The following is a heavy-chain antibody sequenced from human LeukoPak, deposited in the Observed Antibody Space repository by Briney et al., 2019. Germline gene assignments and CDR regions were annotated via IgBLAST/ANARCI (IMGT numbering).Heavy chain of an antibody. CDR3: ARSGNTGRNWYFDL. CDR2: ISSSGSTI. J-gene: IGHJ2*01. CDR1: GFSFSSYS. D-gene: IGHD3-10*01. V-gene: IGHV3-48*04. Sequence: GGSLRLSCAASGFSFSSYSMNWARQSPGKGLEWDSYISSSGSTIYYADSVKGRFTISRDNAKNSLYLQMNSLRAEDTAVYYCARSGNTGRNWYFDLWGRGTLVTVSS.